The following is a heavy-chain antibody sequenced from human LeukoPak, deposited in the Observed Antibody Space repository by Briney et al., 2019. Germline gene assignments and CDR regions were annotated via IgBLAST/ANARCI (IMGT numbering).Heavy chain of an antibody. D-gene: IGHD1-1*01. CDR3: ARARVQDYYYYYMDV. CDR2: IYYSGST. CDR1: SGSISSSSYY. Sequence: SETLSLTCTVSSGSISSSSYYWGWLRQPPGKGLECIGSIYYSGSTYYNPSLKSRVTISVDTSKNQFALKLSSVTAADTAVYYCARARVQDYYYYYMDVWGKGTTVTVSS. J-gene: IGHJ6*03. V-gene: IGHV4-39*06.